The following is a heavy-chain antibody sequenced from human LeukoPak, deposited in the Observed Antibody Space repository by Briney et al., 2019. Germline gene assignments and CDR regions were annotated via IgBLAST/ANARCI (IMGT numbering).Heavy chain of an antibody. V-gene: IGHV3-66*01. J-gene: IGHJ6*02. Sequence: PGGPLRLSCAASGFTVSRHYMSWVRQAPGKGLEWVSVIYSDGNTYYADPVKGRFTISRDNSKNTLYLQMNSLRVEDMAVYYCARDKYPELTDYGMDVWGQGTTVTVSS. CDR2: IYSDGNT. CDR3: ARDKYPELTDYGMDV. D-gene: IGHD1-14*01. CDR1: GFTVSRHY.